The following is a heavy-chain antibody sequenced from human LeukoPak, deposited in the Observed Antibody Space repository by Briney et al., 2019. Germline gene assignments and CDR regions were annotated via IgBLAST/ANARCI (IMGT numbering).Heavy chain of an antibody. Sequence: GGSLRLSCAASGFSFSSYSMKWVRQAPGKGLEWVSSISSSSNYIYYADSVKGRFTISRDNSKNTLHLQMNSLRAEDTAIYYCARGSNGAFDYWGQGTLVTVSS. CDR3: ARGSNGAFDY. V-gene: IGHV3-21*01. J-gene: IGHJ4*02. D-gene: IGHD4/OR15-4a*01. CDR2: ISSSSNYI. CDR1: GFSFSSYS.